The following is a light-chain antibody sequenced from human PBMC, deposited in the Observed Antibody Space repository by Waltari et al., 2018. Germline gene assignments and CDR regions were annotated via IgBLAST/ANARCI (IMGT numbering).Light chain of an antibody. CDR1: QNVGTI. CDR2: GAY. CDR3: QQYEDWPRHS. Sequence: EIVVTQSPATLSVSPGERVTLSCRASQNVGTILAWYQQKPGQTPRLLIFGAYSRASGVPARFSGSGSGTDFTLAISGLQSEDFAVYYCQQYEDWPRHSFGGGTKVQIE. V-gene: IGKV3-15*01. J-gene: IGKJ4*01.